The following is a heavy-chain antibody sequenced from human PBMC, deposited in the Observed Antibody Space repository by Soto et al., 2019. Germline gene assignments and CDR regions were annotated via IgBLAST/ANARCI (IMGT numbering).Heavy chain of an antibody. CDR3: ARESDSFDFDY. J-gene: IGHJ4*02. V-gene: IGHV1-2*04. CDR2: INPNSGGT. D-gene: IGHD3-22*01. Sequence: GASVKVSCKASGYTFTGYYMHWVRQAPGQGLEWMGWINPNSGGTNYAQKFQGWVTMTRDTSISTAYMELSSLRSEDTAVYYCARESDSFDFDYWGQGTLVTVSS. CDR1: GYTFTGYY.